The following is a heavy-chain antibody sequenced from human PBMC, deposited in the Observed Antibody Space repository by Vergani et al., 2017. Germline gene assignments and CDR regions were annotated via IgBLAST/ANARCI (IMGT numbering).Heavy chain of an antibody. D-gene: IGHD5-12*01. Sequence: EVQLLESGGDLVQPGGSLRLSCAASGFTFNHYAMNWVRQAPGKGLEWVSGISGSGGSTYYAGSVKGRFTISRDSSKNTLYLQMNSLSAGDTAVYYCARANPLNSGYDYLYYYHAMDVWGKGTRVTASS. J-gene: IGHJ6*04. CDR1: GFTFNHYA. V-gene: IGHV3-23*01. CDR3: ARANPLNSGYDYLYYYHAMDV. CDR2: ISGSGGST.